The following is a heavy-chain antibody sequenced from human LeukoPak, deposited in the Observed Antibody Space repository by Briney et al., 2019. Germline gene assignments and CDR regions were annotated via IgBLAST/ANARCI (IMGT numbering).Heavy chain of an antibody. D-gene: IGHD1-26*01. J-gene: IGHJ4*02. CDR3: ARERGRGRDSPWFDY. V-gene: IGHV3-53*01. CDR1: GFIVSGDF. CDR2: IYSDGST. Sequence: AGGSLRLSCAASGFIVSGDFMSWVRQAPGKGLEWVSVIYSDGSTYYADSVKGRFTISRDNSKNTQDLQMTGLRAEDTAVYYCARERGRGRDSPWFDYWGQGTLVTVSS.